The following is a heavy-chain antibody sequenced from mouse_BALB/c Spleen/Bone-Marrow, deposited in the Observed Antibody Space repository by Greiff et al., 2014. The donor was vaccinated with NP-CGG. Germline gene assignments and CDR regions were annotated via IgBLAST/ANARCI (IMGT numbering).Heavy chain of an antibody. V-gene: IGHV2-9*02. D-gene: IGHD1-1*01. CDR1: GFSLTSYG. Sequence: VKVEESGPGLVAPSQSLSITCTVSGFSLTSYGVYWARQPPGKGLEWLGVIWAGGSTNYNSALMSRLSISKDNSKSQVFSKMNSLQTDDTAMYYCARVYGSSYDPYYYAMDYWGQGTSVTVSS. CDR3: ARVYGSSYDPYYYAMDY. CDR2: IWAGGST. J-gene: IGHJ4*01.